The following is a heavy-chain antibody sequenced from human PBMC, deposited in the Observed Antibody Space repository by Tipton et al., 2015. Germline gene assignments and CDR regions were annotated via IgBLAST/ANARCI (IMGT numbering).Heavy chain of an antibody. CDR3: ARDHGVGYYDRSGHEK. CDR1: DGSMSGSKW. J-gene: IGHJ4*02. Sequence: TLSLTCTVFDGSMSGSKWWSWVRQPPGKGLEWIGQIYHTGSTQYNPSLSSRVIITIDKANNQFSLNLTSVTAADTAVYYCARDHGVGYYDRSGHEKWGQGTLVTVSS. V-gene: IGHV4-4*02. CDR2: IYHTGST. D-gene: IGHD3-22*01.